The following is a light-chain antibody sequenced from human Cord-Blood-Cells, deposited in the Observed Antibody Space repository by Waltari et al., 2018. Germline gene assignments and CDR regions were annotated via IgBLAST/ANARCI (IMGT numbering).Light chain of an antibody. CDR3: QSYDSSNQV. J-gene: IGLJ3*02. Sequence: NFMLTQPHSVSESPGKTVTISCTGSSGSIASNYVQWYQQPPGSAPTTVIYEDNQRPSGVPDRFSGSIDSSSNSASLTISGLKTEDEADYYCQSYDSSNQVFGGGTKLTVL. CDR2: EDN. V-gene: IGLV6-57*02. CDR1: SGSIASNY.